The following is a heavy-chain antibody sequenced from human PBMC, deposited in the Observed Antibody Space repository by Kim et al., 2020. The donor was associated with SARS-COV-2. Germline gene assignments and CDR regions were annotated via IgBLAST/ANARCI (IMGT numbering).Heavy chain of an antibody. D-gene: IGHD1-26*01. Sequence: SETLSLTCTVSGGSISSYYWSWIRQPPGKGLEWIGYIYYSGSTNYNPSLKSRVTISVDTSKNQFSLKLSSVTAADTAVYYCARLLTVGAYNWFDPWGQGT. J-gene: IGHJ5*02. CDR2: IYYSGST. CDR1: GGSISSYY. CDR3: ARLLTVGAYNWFDP. V-gene: IGHV4-59*08.